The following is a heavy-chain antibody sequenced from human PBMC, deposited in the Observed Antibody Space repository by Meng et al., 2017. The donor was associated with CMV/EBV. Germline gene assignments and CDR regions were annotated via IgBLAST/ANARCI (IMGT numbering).Heavy chain of an antibody. CDR2: ISSSSSYI. CDR1: GFTFSSYS. Sequence: GESLKISCAASGFTFSSYSMNWVRQAPGKGLEWVSSISSSSSYIYYADSVKGRFTISRDNAKNSLYLQMNSLRPDDTAVYYCAKAPQMFLEWLSIDYWGQGTLVTVSS. CDR3: AKAPQMFLEWLSIDY. V-gene: IGHV3-21*01. J-gene: IGHJ4*02. D-gene: IGHD3-3*01.